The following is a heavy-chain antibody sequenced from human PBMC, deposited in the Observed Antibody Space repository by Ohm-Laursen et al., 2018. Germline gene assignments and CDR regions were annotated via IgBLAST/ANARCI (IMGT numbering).Heavy chain of an antibody. V-gene: IGHV3-73*01. Sequence: SLRLSCAASGFTFSGFVMYWVRQASGKGLEWVGRIRTKTNSYATAYAASVQGRFTISRDDSKNTAYLQMNSLKTEDTAVYYCSRQRTDYYYYYGMDVWGQGTTVTVSS. CDR3: SRQRTDYYYYYGMDV. CDR1: GFTFSGFV. J-gene: IGHJ6*02. CDR2: IRTKTNSYAT.